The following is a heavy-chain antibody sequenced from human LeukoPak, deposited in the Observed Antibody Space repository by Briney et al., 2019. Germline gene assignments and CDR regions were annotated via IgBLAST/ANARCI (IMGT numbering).Heavy chain of an antibody. Sequence: SETLSLTCTVSGGSISSYYWSWIRQPPGKGLEWIGYIYYSGSTNYNPSLKSRVTISVDTSKNQFSLKLSSVTAADTAVYYCARSSDERSPTDFDYWGQGTLVTVSS. CDR2: IYYSGST. J-gene: IGHJ4*02. CDR1: GGSISSYY. V-gene: IGHV4-59*01. CDR3: ARSSDERSPTDFDY. D-gene: IGHD3-22*01.